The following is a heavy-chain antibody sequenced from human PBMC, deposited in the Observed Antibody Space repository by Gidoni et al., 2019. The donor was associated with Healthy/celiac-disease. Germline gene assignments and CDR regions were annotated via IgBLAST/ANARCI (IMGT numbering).Heavy chain of an antibody. V-gene: IGHV3-33*01. J-gene: IGHJ6*02. CDR1: GFTFSSYG. CDR2: IWYDGSNK. CDR3: ARDIYYYGMDV. Sequence: QVQLVESGGGVVQPGSSLRLSCAASGFTFSSYGMHWVRQAPGKGLEWVAVIWYDGSNKYYADSVKGRFTISRDNSKNTLYLQMNSLRAEDTAVYYCARDIYYYGMDVWGQGTTVTVSS.